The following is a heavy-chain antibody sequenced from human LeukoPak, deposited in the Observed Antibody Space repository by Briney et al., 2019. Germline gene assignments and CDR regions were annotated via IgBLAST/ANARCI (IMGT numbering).Heavy chain of an antibody. J-gene: IGHJ3*02. CDR1: GDSISNFY. D-gene: IGHD3-22*01. CDR2: IYTSGST. CDR3: ARDRYYYDTSRYYSAFET. V-gene: IGHV4-4*07. Sequence: SETLSLTCIVSGDSISNFYWSWIRQPAGKGLEWIGRIYTSGSTNYNPSLKSRVTMSVDTSKNQFSLKLTSVTAADTAIYYCARDRYYYDTSRYYSAFETWSQGTLVTVSS.